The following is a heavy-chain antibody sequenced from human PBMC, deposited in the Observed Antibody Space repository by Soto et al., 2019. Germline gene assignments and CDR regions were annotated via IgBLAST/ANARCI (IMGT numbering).Heavy chain of an antibody. CDR3: ARGACFLRGSGMDV. V-gene: IGHV4-59*01. D-gene: IGHD3-16*01. J-gene: IGHJ6*02. CDR1: GASISADY. Sequence: QVQLQESGPGLVKPSETLSLTCSVSGASISADYWSWIRQPPGKRLAYLGFIYKGGSPNYNPSLESRLTISPDPSQNQVSLKLTSVTAADTAVYYCARGACFLRGSGMDVWARGTTVTVS. CDR2: IYKGGSP.